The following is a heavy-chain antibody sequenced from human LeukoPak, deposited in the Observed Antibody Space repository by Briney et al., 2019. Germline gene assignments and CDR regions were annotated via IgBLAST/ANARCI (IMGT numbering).Heavy chain of an antibody. CDR2: IRYDGSNK. V-gene: IGHV3-30*02. Sequence: GGSLRLSCAASGFTFSDYGMHWVRQVPGKGLEWLAFIRYDGSNKYYADSVKGRFTISRDNSKNTLYLQTNSLRTEDTAMYYCASQLGGYFDYWGQGTLVTVSS. CDR3: ASQLGGYFDY. J-gene: IGHJ4*02. D-gene: IGHD6-6*01. CDR1: GFTFSDYG.